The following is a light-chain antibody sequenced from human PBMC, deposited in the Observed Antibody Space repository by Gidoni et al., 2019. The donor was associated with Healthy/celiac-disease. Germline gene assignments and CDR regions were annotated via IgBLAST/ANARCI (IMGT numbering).Light chain of an antibody. CDR3: QQYYSYPPT. V-gene: IGKV1-8*01. J-gene: IGKJ1*01. CDR2: AAS. CDR1: QGLSRY. Sequence: AIRMTESPSSFSASTGDRVTITCRASQGLSRYLAWYQQKPGKAPKLLIYAASTLQSGVPSRFSGSGSGTDFTLTISCLQSEDFATYYCQQYYSYPPTFGHGTKVEI.